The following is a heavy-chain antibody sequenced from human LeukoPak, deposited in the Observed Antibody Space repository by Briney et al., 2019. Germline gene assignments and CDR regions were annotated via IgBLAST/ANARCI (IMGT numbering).Heavy chain of an antibody. CDR1: GFTFSSYT. D-gene: IGHD6-19*01. V-gene: IGHV3-30*07. CDR2: IWFDGRNK. J-gene: IGHJ4*02. Sequence: PGRSLRLPCAASGFTFSSYTMHWVRQAPGKGLEWVAVIWFDGRNKFHADSVKGRSTISRDNPKNTLFLQMNSLSDEDTAVYYCAREWGPIAVSGGPGYWGQGALVTVSS. CDR3: AREWGPIAVSGGPGY.